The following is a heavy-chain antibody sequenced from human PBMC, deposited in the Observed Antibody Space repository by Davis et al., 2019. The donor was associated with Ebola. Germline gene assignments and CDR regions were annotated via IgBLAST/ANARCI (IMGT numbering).Heavy chain of an antibody. D-gene: IGHD2-8*01. Sequence: GGSLRLSCTASGFTFSSYWMSWVRQAPGKGLEWVANIRQDGTEKFYVDSVKGRFTISRDNSKNTLYLQMNSLRAEDTAVYYCAKDNVWSSFDYWGQGTLVTVSS. J-gene: IGHJ4*02. CDR3: AKDNVWSSFDY. V-gene: IGHV3-7*01. CDR1: GFTFSSYW. CDR2: IRQDGTEK.